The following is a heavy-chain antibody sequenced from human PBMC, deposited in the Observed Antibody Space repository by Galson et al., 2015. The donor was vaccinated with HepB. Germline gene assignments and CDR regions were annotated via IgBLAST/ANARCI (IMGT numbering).Heavy chain of an antibody. CDR3: ARSMEHTCSGGSCYVNWFDP. CDR2: IYPGDSDT. CDR1: GYSFTSYW. Sequence: QSGAEVKRPGESLKIPCKGSGYSFTSYWIGWVRQMPGKGLEWMGIIYPGDSDTRYSPSFQGQVTISADKSISTAYLQWSSLKASDTAMYYCARSMEHTCSGGSCYVNWFDPWGQGTLVTVSS. D-gene: IGHD2-15*01. J-gene: IGHJ5*02. V-gene: IGHV5-51*03.